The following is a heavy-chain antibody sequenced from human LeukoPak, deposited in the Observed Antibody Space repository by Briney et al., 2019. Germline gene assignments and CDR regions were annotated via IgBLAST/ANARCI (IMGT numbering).Heavy chain of an antibody. CDR3: ARDLTCGYYGFLY. D-gene: IGHD3-22*01. CDR1: GYTFTGYY. CDR2: INPNSGGT. J-gene: IGHJ4*02. V-gene: IGHV1-2*02. Sequence: GASVKVSCKASGYTFTGYYMHWVRQAPGQGLAWMGWINPNSGGTNYSQKFQSRVTMTRDTSISTAYMELSRLRSDDTAVYYCARDLTCGYYGFLYWGQGTLVTVSS.